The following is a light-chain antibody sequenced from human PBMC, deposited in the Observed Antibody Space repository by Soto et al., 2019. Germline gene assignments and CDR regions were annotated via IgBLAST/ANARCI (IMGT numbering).Light chain of an antibody. J-gene: IGKJ5*01. CDR2: GVS. CDR1: QSISSS. Sequence: IQVTQSPSSLSASVGDRFTITCRASQSISSSLNWYQQKSGKAPNLLIYGVSRLQGGVPSRFSGSGSGTDFTLSISSLQPEDFATYYCQQSYTAPSITFGQGTRLEIK. V-gene: IGKV1-39*01. CDR3: QQSYTAPSIT.